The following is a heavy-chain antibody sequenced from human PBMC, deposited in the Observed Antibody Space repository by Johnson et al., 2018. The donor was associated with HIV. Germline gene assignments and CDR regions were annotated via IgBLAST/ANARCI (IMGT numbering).Heavy chain of an antibody. Sequence: QVQLVESGGGLVKPGGSLRLSCAASGFTFNDHYMSWIRQAPGKGLEWVSFISSSGSTIYYADSVKGRFTISRDNPQNSLYLQMNSLRAEDTAVYYCARAYPNCSGGSCYTAQPNDAFDIWGQGTMVTVSS. CDR2: ISSSGSTI. D-gene: IGHD2-15*01. J-gene: IGHJ3*02. CDR1: GFTFNDHY. V-gene: IGHV3-11*04. CDR3: ARAYPNCSGGSCYTAQPNDAFDI.